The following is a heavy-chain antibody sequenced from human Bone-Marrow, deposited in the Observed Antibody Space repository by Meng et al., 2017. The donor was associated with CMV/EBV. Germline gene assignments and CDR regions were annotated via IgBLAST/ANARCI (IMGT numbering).Heavy chain of an antibody. CDR3: ARQARPQDYYYYYGMDV. CDR2: IYHSGST. D-gene: IGHD6-25*01. V-gene: IGHV4-38-2*02. Sequence: SETLSLTCTVSGYSISSGYYWGWIRQPPGKGLEWIGSIYHSGSTYYNPSLKSRVTISVDASKNQFSLKLSSVTAADTAVYYCARQARPQDYYYYYGMDVWGQGTTVTVSS. CDR1: GYSISSGYY. J-gene: IGHJ6*02.